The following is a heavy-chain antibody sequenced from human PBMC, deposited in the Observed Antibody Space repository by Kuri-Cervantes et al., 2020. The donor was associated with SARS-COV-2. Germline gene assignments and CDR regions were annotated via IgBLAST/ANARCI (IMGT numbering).Heavy chain of an antibody. Sequence: GGSLRLSCAASGFTFSSYAMHWVRQAPGKGLEWVAVISYDGSNKYYADSVKGRFTISRDNSKNTLYLQMNSLRAEDTAVYYRARDGIGFDPWGQGTLVTVSS. D-gene: IGHD2-21*01. CDR3: ARDGIGFDP. V-gene: IGHV3-30-3*01. CDR1: GFTFSSYA. CDR2: ISYDGSNK. J-gene: IGHJ5*02.